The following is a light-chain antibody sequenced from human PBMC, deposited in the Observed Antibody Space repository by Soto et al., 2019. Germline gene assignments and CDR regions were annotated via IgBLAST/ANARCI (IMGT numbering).Light chain of an antibody. V-gene: IGKV3-20*01. CDR3: KQYHRPPRA. Sequence: EIVLTQSPATLTVSPGERATLSCRASQSITSNYVAWYQQKPGQAHRLLIFAAYRRATGIQDRFSGGGSGTDFSLTISRLEPEDSAVYYCKQYHRPPRAFGQGTKVDI. CDR1: QSITSNY. CDR2: AAY. J-gene: IGKJ1*01.